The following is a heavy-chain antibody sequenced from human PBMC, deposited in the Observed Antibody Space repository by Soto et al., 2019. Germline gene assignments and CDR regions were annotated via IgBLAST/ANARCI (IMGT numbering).Heavy chain of an antibody. CDR1: GFTFDDYG. Sequence: GGSLRLSCAASGFTFDDYGMHWVRQAPGKGLEWVSGISWNSGSIGYADSVKGRFTISRDNAKNSLYLQMNSLRAEDTALYYCAKDIGYSYAKYYMDVWGKGTTVTVSS. V-gene: IGHV3-9*01. CDR2: ISWNSGSI. CDR3: AKDIGYSYAKYYMDV. J-gene: IGHJ6*03. D-gene: IGHD5-18*01.